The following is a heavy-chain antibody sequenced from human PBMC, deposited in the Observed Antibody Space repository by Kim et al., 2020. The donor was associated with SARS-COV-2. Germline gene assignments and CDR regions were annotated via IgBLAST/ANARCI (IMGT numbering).Heavy chain of an antibody. J-gene: IGHJ4*02. CDR1: GFSFSSYG. CDR2: ISYYGINK. Sequence: GGSLRLSCAASGFSFSSYGMNWVRQAPGKGLEWVSVISYYGINKYYADSVKGRFTISRDNSKNTLYLQMNSLRAEDTAVYYCAKAEAYDCCGQGTLVTV. V-gene: IGHV3-30*18. CDR3: AKAEAYDC.